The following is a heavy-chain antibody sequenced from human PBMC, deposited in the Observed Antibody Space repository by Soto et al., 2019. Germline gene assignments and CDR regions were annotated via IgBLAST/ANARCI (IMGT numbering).Heavy chain of an antibody. D-gene: IGHD5-12*01. J-gene: IGHJ4*02. V-gene: IGHV4-59*08. CDR1: GGSISSYY. Sequence: SDTLSLTCTVSGGSISSYYWSWIRQPPGKGLEWIGYIYYSGSTNYNPSLKSRVTISVDTSKNQFSLKLSSVTAADTAVYYCARGYSGYDWVIGYWGQGTLVTVSS. CDR3: ARGYSGYDWVIGY. CDR2: IYYSGST.